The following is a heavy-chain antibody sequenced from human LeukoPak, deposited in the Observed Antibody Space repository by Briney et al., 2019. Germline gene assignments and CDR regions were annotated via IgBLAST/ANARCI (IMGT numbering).Heavy chain of an antibody. CDR3: AKMNRDWEVFDI. Sequence: GGSLRLSCAASGFTFSSYAMSWVRQAPGKGLEWVSAISSSGGSTYYADSVKGRFTISRDNSKNTLYLQMNSLRAEDTAVYYCAKMNRDWEVFDIWGQGTMVTVSS. CDR2: ISSSGGST. V-gene: IGHV3-23*01. CDR1: GFTFSSYA. J-gene: IGHJ3*02. D-gene: IGHD3/OR15-3a*01.